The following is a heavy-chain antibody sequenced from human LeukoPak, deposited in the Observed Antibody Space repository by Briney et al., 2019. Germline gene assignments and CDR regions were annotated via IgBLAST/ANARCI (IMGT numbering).Heavy chain of an antibody. CDR2: VYHSGRT. CDR1: GASISSFY. V-gene: IGHV4-59*01. J-gene: IGHJ4*02. CDR3: AREDASGGTHLDY. D-gene: IGHD4-23*01. Sequence: GSLRLSCTVSGASISSFYWSWIRQPPGKGLEWIGYVYHSGRTNYNPSLKSRVTISADTSKNHFSLKLISVTAADTAIYYCAREDASGGTHLDYWGQGTLVTVSS.